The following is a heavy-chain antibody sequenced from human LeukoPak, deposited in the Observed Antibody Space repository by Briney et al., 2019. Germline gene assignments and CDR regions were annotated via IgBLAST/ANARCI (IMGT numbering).Heavy chain of an antibody. V-gene: IGHV3-23*01. J-gene: IGHJ4*02. CDR1: GFTFSSYA. CDR3: AKDGAGSQSYCSSTSCYVDY. D-gene: IGHD2-2*01. CDR2: ISNSGGST. Sequence: GGSLRLSCAASGFTFSSYAMSWVRQAPGKGLEWVSAISNSGGSTYYADSVKGRFTISRDNSKNTLFLQMNSLRAEDTAVYYCAKDGAGSQSYCSSTSCYVDYWGQGTLVTVSS.